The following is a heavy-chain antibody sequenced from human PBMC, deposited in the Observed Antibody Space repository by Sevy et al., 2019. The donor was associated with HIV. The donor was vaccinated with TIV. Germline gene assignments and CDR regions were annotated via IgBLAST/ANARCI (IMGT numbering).Heavy chain of an antibody. CDR3: ARPAYDYTNYGLDY. CDR1: GYTFTSYT. J-gene: IGHJ4*02. V-gene: IGHV1-3*01. D-gene: IGHD4-4*01. CDR2: INAANVDT. Sequence: ASVKVSCKTSGYTFTSYTIYWVRQAPGERLEWMGWINAANVDTKYSQKFQGRVTITRDTSATTVYMELSSLRSEDTAVYYCARPAYDYTNYGLDYWGQGTLVTVSS.